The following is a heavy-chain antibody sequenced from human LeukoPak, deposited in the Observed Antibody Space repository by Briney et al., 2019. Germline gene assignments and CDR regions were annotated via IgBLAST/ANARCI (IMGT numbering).Heavy chain of an antibody. J-gene: IGHJ4*02. CDR1: GFTFSTYA. CDR3: ARSSIFGVAQPPDDY. CDR2: LSGSGGST. D-gene: IGHD3-3*01. V-gene: IGHV3-23*01. Sequence: PGGSLRLSCAASGFTFSTYAMNWVRQAPGKGLEWVSALSGSGGSTYYADSVKGRFTISRDNAKNSLYLQMNSLRAEDTAVYYCARSSIFGVAQPPDDYWGQGTLVTVSS.